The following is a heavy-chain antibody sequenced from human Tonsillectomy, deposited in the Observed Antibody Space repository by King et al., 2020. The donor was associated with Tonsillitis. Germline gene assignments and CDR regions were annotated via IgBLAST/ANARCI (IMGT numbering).Heavy chain of an antibody. Sequence: VQLVQSGGGLIQPGGSLRLSCAASGFTVSSNYMSWVRQAPGKGLEWVSVIYSGGSTYYADSVKGRFIISRDNSKNTLYLQMNSLRAEDTAVYYCARDRGSSWGEGYFQHWGQGTLVTVSS. D-gene: IGHD6-13*01. V-gene: IGHV3-53*01. CDR2: IYSGGST. CDR1: GFTVSSNY. CDR3: ARDRGSSWGEGYFQH. J-gene: IGHJ1*01.